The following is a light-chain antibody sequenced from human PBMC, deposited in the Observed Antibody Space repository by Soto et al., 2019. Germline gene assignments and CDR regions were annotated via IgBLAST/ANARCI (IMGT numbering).Light chain of an antibody. J-gene: IGKJ1*01. CDR2: DAS. CDR1: QSISSY. Sequence: DIQMTQSPSSLSASVGDRVTITCRASQSISSYLNWYQQKPGRAPKRLIYDASNLQSGVPSRFSGSGSATEFTLTISSLQPEDFATYSCLQHYSYPWSFGQGTKVDIK. CDR3: LQHYSYPWS. V-gene: IGKV1-17*01.